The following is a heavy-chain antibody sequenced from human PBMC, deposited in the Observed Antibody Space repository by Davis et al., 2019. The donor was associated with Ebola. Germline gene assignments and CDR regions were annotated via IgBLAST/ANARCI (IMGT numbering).Heavy chain of an antibody. D-gene: IGHD3-22*01. J-gene: IGHJ4*02. CDR1: GYIFTSYW. V-gene: IGHV5-10-1*01. Sequence: GESLNLSCQGSGYIFTSYWISWVRQMPGKGLEWIGRIDPSYSYTNYSPSFQGHDTISADKSISTAYLPLSSLKASDAAMYYCARHGGEYYDSSGLLDFDDWGQGTLVTVSS. CDR2: IDPSYSYT. CDR3: ARHGGEYYDSSGLLDFDD.